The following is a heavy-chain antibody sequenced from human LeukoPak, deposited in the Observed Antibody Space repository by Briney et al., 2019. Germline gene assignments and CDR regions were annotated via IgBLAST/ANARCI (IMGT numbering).Heavy chain of an antibody. CDR2: IIPIFGTA. D-gene: IGHD3-22*01. Sequence: SVKVSCKASGGTFSSYAISWVRQAPGQGLEWMGGIIPIFGTANYAQKFQGRVTITADESTSTAYMELSSLRSEDTAVYYCASWYDSSGPPAGYWGQGTLVTVSS. CDR3: ASWYDSSGPPAGY. V-gene: IGHV1-69*13. J-gene: IGHJ4*02. CDR1: GGTFSSYA.